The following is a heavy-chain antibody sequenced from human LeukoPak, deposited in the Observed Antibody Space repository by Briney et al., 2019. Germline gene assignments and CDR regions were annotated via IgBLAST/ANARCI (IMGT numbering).Heavy chain of an antibody. V-gene: IGHV4-34*01. Sequence: SETLSLTCGVYGGSFSGYYWSWIRQPPGKGLEWIGEINPRGSTNYNPSLKSRVTLSADTSKNQFSLTLNSVTAADTAVYYYARRSLGYYFDYWGQGNLVTVSS. CDR2: INPRGST. CDR3: ARRSLGYYFDY. J-gene: IGHJ4*02. D-gene: IGHD6-13*01. CDR1: GGSFSGYY.